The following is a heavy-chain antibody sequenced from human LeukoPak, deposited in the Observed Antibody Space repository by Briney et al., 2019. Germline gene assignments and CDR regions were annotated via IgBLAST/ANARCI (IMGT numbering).Heavy chain of an antibody. CDR1: GGSVSSGNYY. CDR3: ATLADGD. V-gene: IGHV4-61*01. J-gene: IGHJ4*02. D-gene: IGHD3-16*01. CDR2: IYYSGST. Sequence: TSETLSLTCTVSGGSVSSGNYYWNWIRQPPGKGLEWIGNIYYSGSTNYNPSLKSRITMSVDTSKNQFSLKLTSVTAADTAVYYCATLADGDWGQGTLVTVSS.